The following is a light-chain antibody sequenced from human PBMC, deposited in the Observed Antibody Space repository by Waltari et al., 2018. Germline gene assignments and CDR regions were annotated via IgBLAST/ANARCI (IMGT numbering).Light chain of an antibody. CDR2: AAS. Sequence: DIQMTQSPSSLSASVGDRVTITCRASPSISSYLNWYQQKPGKAPKLLIYAASSLQSGVPSRFSGSGSGTDFTLTISSLQPEDFATYYCQQSYSTPPTFGQGTKLEIK. V-gene: IGKV1-39*01. CDR1: PSISSY. CDR3: QQSYSTPPT. J-gene: IGKJ2*01.